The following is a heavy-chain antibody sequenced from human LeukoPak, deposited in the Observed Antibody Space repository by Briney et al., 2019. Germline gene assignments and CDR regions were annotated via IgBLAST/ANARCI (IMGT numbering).Heavy chain of an antibody. D-gene: IGHD6-13*01. J-gene: IGHJ6*02. V-gene: IGHV1-2*04. CDR1: GYTFTGYY. Sequence: GASVKVSCKASGYTFTGYYMHWVRQAPGQGLEWMGWINPNSGGTNYAQKFQGWVTMTRDTSISTAYMELSRLRSDDTAVYYCARGGGQQLVASPWLPYYYYGMDVWGQGTTVTVSS. CDR3: ARGGGQQLVASPWLPYYYYGMDV. CDR2: INPNSGGT.